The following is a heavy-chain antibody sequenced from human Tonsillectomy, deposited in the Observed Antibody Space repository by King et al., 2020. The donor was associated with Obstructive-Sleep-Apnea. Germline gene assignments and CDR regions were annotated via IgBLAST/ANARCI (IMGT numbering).Heavy chain of an antibody. D-gene: IGHD1-26*01. Sequence: QLVQSGAEVKKPGASVKVSCKASGYTFTSSYMHWVRQAPGQGLEWMGIINPIGGSTGYAQKFQGRVTMTRDTSTSTVYMVLSSLRSEDTAVYYCARAQWDRTGPFFDYWGQGTLVTVSS. CDR1: GYTFTSSY. CDR2: INPIGGST. J-gene: IGHJ4*02. V-gene: IGHV1-46*03. CDR3: ARAQWDRTGPFFDY.